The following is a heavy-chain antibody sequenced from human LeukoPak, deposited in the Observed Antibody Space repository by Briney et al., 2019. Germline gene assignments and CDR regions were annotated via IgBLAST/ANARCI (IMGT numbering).Heavy chain of an antibody. V-gene: IGHV3-7*01. Sequence: GGSLRLSCEASTFTFTPGWMSWVRQAPGKGLEWVAMMKRDGGEKHYVDSVRGRYTISRDNAKNSLYLQMDSLRDEDTAVYYCASLDTAHPSGVHWGQGTLVTVSS. J-gene: IGHJ4*02. D-gene: IGHD5-18*01. CDR2: MKRDGGEK. CDR3: ASLDTAHPSGVH. CDR1: TFTFTPGW.